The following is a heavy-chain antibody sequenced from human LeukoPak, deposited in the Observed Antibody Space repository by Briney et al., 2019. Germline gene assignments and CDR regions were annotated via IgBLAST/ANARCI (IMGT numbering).Heavy chain of an antibody. D-gene: IGHD6-13*01. CDR1: GGSISSSSYY. Sequence: SETLSLTCTVSGGSISSSSYYWGWIRQPPGKGLEWIGNIFYSGSTYYNPSLKSRVTISADTSKNQFSLKLNSVTAADTAVYYCARPLAAAGGHDAFDIWGQGTMVTVSS. J-gene: IGHJ3*02. V-gene: IGHV4-39*01. CDR3: ARPLAAAGGHDAFDI. CDR2: IFYSGST.